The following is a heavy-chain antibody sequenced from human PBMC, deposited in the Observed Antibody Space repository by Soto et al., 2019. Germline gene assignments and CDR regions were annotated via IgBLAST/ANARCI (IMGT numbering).Heavy chain of an antibody. CDR3: AREVYCSSTSCHGGGWFDP. CDR1: GFTVSSNY. Sequence: GGSLRLSCAASGFTVSSNYMSWVRQAPGKGLEWVSVIYSGGSTYYADSVKGRFTISRDNSKNTLYLQMNSLRAEDTAVYYCAREVYCSSTSCHGGGWFDPWGQGTLVTVSS. J-gene: IGHJ5*02. CDR2: IYSGGST. V-gene: IGHV3-53*01. D-gene: IGHD2-2*01.